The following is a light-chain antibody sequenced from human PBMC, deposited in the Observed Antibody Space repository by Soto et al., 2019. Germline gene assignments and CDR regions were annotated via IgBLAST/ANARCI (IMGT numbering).Light chain of an antibody. Sequence: QSALTQPASVSGSPGQSITISCTGTSRDVGSYNLVSWYQKHPGKAPKLIIYEGSKRPSGVSDRFSGSKSGNTASLTISGLQAEDEADYYCLSKTSSISYVFGTGTKVTVL. CDR1: SRDVGSYNL. CDR2: EGS. CDR3: LSKTSSISYV. J-gene: IGLJ1*01. V-gene: IGLV2-14*02.